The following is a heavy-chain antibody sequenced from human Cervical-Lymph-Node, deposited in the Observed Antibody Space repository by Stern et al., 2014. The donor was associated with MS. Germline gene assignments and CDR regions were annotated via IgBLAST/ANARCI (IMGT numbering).Heavy chain of an antibody. J-gene: IGHJ3*02. CDR2: NTAYNDNT. V-gene: IGHV1-18*01. CDR3: ARGLLGSENALDI. D-gene: IGHD2-15*01. CDR1: GYTFTSSG. Sequence: QVQLGQSGAEVKKPGASVRVSCKASGYTFTSSGIRWVRQAPGQRLEWMGSNTAYNDNTHDAQKLRGKVTMTTDKSTSTAFMELRSLVSDYTAVYYYARGLLGSENALDIWGQGTMVTVSS.